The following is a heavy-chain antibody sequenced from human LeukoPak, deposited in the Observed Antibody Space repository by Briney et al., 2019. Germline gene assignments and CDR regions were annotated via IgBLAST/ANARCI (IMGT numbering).Heavy chain of an antibody. Sequence: PGGSLRLSCAASGFTFSSYGMHWVRQAPGKGLEWAAFIRYDGSNKYYADSVKGRFTISRDNSKNTLYLQMNSLRAEDTAVYYCAKTYYDFWSGLHPFDPWGQGTLVTVSS. J-gene: IGHJ5*02. CDR1: GFTFSSYG. V-gene: IGHV3-30*02. CDR2: IRYDGSNK. CDR3: AKTYYDFWSGLHPFDP. D-gene: IGHD3-3*01.